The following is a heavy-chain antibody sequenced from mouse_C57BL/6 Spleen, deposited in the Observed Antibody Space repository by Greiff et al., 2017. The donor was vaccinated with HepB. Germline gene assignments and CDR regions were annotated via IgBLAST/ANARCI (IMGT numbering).Heavy chain of an antibody. CDR1: GYTFTSYW. CDR2: IYPGSGST. J-gene: IGHJ4*01. D-gene: IGHD2-14*01. Sequence: QVQLQQPGAELVKPGASVKMSCKASGYTFTSYWITWVKQRPGQGLEWIGDIYPGSGSTNYNEKFKSKATLTVDTCSSTAYMQRSSLASADSAVCYCARHNRNYAMDYWGQGASVTASS. V-gene: IGHV1-55*01. CDR3: ARHNRNYAMDY.